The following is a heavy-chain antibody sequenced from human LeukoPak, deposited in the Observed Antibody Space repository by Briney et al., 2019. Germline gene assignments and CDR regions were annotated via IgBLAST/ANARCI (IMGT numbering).Heavy chain of an antibody. CDR1: GFTFDDYA. D-gene: IGHD6-13*01. J-gene: IGHJ4*02. Sequence: GGSLTLSCAASGFTFDDYAMHWVRQAPGKGLEWVSGISWNSGSIGYADSVKGRFTISRDNAKNSLYLQMNSLRAEDTALYYCAKDMAEVTVAAAIDYWGQGTLVTVSS. V-gene: IGHV3-9*01. CDR3: AKDMAEVTVAAAIDY. CDR2: ISWNSGSI.